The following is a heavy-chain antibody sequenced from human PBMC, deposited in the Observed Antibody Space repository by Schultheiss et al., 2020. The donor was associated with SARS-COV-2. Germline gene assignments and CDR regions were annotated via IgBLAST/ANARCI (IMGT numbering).Heavy chain of an antibody. CDR3: ARLGGGYCSSTSCSDYYYYGMDV. CDR2: IYPGDSDT. Sequence: GGSLRLSCKGSGYSFTSYWIGWVRQMPGKGLEWMGIIYPGDSDTRYSPSFQGQVTISADKSISTAYLQWSSLKASDTAMYYCARLGGGYCSSTSCSDYYYYGMDVWGQGTTVTVSS. CDR1: GYSFTSYW. J-gene: IGHJ6*02. V-gene: IGHV5-51*01. D-gene: IGHD2-2*01.